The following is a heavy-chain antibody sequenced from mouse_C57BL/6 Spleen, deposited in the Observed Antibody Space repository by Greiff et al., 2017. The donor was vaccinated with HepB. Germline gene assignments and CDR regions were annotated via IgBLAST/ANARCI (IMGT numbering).Heavy chain of an antibody. V-gene: IGHV1-61*01. CDR2: IYPSDSET. D-gene: IGHD2-1*01. Sequence: VQLQQPGAELVRPGSSVKLSCKASGYTFTSYWMDWVKQRPGQGLEWIGNIYPSDSETHYNQKFKDKATLTVDKSSSTAYMQLSSLTSEDSAVYYCARGVGNYDYWGQGTTLTVSS. CDR1: GYTFTSYW. J-gene: IGHJ2*01. CDR3: ARGVGNYDY.